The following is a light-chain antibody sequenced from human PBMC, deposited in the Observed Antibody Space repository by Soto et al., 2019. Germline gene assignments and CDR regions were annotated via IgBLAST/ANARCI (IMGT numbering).Light chain of an antibody. J-gene: IGKJ1*01. CDR2: WAS. V-gene: IGKV4-1*01. Sequence: DIVMTQSPDSLAVSLGERATINCKSSQSVIYSANNKNCLAWYQQTPGQPPKLLIYWASTRESGVPDRFSGSGSGTDFTLTISSLQAEDVAVYYCQQYLAIPRTFGQGTKVEIK. CDR1: QSVIYSANNKNC. CDR3: QQYLAIPRT.